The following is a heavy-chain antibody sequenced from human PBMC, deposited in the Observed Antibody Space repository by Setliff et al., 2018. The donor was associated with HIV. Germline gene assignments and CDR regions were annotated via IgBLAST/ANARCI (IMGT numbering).Heavy chain of an antibody. CDR2: INPSGGSA. V-gene: IGHV1-46*01. CDR1: GYTFTNYC. CDR3: ARDGGDGSGYYYADY. D-gene: IGHD3-22*01. J-gene: IGHJ4*02. Sequence: GASVKVSCKASGYTFTNYCIHWVRQAPGQGLEWMGIINPSGGSAAYAEKFRGRVTMTSDTSTNTVYMELRSLRSEETAVFYCARDGGDGSGYYYADYWGQGTLVTVSS.